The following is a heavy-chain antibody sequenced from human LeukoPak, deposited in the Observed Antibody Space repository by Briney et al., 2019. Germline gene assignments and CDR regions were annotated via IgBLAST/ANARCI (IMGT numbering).Heavy chain of an antibody. CDR1: GGTFSSYA. CDR3: ARPPYSGSYYTDY. V-gene: IGHV1-2*02. D-gene: IGHD1-26*01. J-gene: IGHJ4*02. Sequence: ASVKVSCKASGGTFSSYAISWVRQAPGQGLEWMGWINPNSGGTNYAQKFQGRVTMTRDTSISTAYMELSRLRSDDTAVYYCARPPYSGSYYTDYWGQGTLVTVSS. CDR2: INPNSGGT.